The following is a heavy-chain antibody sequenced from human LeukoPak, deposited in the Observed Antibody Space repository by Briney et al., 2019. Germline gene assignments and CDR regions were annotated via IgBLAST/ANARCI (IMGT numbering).Heavy chain of an antibody. D-gene: IGHD4-17*01. CDR3: ARGHSPDYGDYGWFDP. CDR2: IYYSGST. J-gene: IGHJ5*02. CDR1: GGSISSGEYY. Sequence: SETLSLTCTVSGGSISSGEYYWSWIRQPPGKGLEWIGYIYYSGSTYYNPSLKSRVTISVDTSKNQFSLKLSSVTAADTAVYYCARGHSPDYGDYGWFDPWGQGTLVTVSS. V-gene: IGHV4-30-4*01.